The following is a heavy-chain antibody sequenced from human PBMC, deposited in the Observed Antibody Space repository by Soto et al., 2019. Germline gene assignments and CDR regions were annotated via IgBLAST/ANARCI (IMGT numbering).Heavy chain of an antibody. CDR1: GGSISSGDYY. D-gene: IGHD4-17*01. Sequence: PSETLSLTCTVSGGSISSGDYYWSWIRQPPGKGLEWIGYIYYSGSTYYNPSLKSRVTISVDTSKNQFSLKLSSVTAADTAVYYCARGAASDDYGDYEGIRNWFAPWGQGTLVTVSS. CDR2: IYYSGST. J-gene: IGHJ5*02. CDR3: ARGAASDDYGDYEGIRNWFAP. V-gene: IGHV4-30-4*01.